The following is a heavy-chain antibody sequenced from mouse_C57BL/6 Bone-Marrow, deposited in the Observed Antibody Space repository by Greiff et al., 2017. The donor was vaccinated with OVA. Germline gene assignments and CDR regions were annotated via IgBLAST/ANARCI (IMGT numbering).Heavy chain of an antibody. D-gene: IGHD2-1*01. V-gene: IGHV1-42*01. CDR2: INPSTGGT. J-gene: IGHJ1*03. CDR3: ARRSYYCNWYFDV. Sequence: EVKLQESGPELVKPGASVKISCKASGYSFTGYYMNWVKQSPEKSLEWIGEINPSTGGTTYNQKFKAKATLTVDKSSSTAYMQLKSLTSEDSAVYYRARRSYYCNWYFDVWGTGTTVTVSS. CDR1: GYSFTGYY.